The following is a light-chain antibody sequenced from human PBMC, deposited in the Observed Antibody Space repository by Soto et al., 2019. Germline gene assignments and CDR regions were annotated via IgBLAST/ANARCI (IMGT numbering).Light chain of an antibody. CDR3: QSYGSSLNGPL. J-gene: IGLJ2*01. CDR1: SSNIGAGYD. V-gene: IGLV1-40*01. CDR2: GNN. Sequence: QSVLTQPPSVSGAPGQRVTISCTGSSSNIGAGYDVHWYQQLPGTAPKLLIFGNNNRPSGVPDRFSGSRSGTSASLAITGLHAEDEAYYYCQSYGSSLNGPLFGGGTQLTVL.